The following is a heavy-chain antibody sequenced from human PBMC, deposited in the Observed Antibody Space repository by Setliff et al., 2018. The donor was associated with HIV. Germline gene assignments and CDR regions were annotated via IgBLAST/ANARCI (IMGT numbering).Heavy chain of an antibody. J-gene: IGHJ3*02. CDR1: GFTFSSYA. Sequence: GGSLRLSCAASGFTFSSYAMSWVRQAPGKGLEWVSAISGSGGSTYYADSVKGRFTISRDNSKNTLYLQMNSLRAEDTAVYYGAKDGEPQPLDYGDYKDAFDIWGQGTMVTVS. CDR3: AKDGEPQPLDYGDYKDAFDI. D-gene: IGHD4-17*01. V-gene: IGHV3-23*01. CDR2: ISGSGGST.